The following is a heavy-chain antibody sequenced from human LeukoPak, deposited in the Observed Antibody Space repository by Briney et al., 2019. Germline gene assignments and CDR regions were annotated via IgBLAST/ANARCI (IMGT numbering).Heavy chain of an antibody. Sequence: SQTLSLTCTVSGGSISSGGYYWSWIRQHPGKGLEWIGYIYYSGSTYYNPSLKSRVTVSVDTSKNQFSLKLSSVTAADTAVYYCARVSYGDYYGMDVWGKGTTVTVSS. D-gene: IGHD4-17*01. V-gene: IGHV4-31*03. CDR3: ARVSYGDYYGMDV. CDR2: IYYSGST. CDR1: GGSISSGGYY. J-gene: IGHJ6*04.